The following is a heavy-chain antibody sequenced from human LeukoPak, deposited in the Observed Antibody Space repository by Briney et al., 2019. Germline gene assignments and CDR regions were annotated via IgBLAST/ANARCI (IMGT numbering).Heavy chain of an antibody. J-gene: IGHJ4*02. V-gene: IGHV1-69*13. D-gene: IGHD3-9*01. CDR3: ARGYYDILTGYYLFDY. CDR2: IIPIFGTA. Sequence: SVKVSCKASGGTFSSYAISWVRQAPGQGLEWMGRIIPIFGTANYAQKFQGRVTITADESTSTAYMELSSLRSEDTAVYYCARGYYDILTGYYLFDYWGQGTLVTVSS. CDR1: GGTFSSYA.